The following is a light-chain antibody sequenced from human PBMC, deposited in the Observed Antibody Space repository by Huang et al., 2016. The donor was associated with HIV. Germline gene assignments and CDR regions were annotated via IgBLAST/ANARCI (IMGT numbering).Light chain of an antibody. CDR2: GTS. J-gene: IGKJ2*01. CDR1: QSVSSSY. V-gene: IGKV3-20*01. CDR3: QQYGSSYT. Sequence: EIVLTQSPGTLSLSPGERATLSRRASQSVSSSYLAWYRQRPGQAPRLVIYGTSNRATGIPDRFSGSGSGTDFTLTISRLEPEDFAVYYCQQYGSSYTFGQGTKLEIK.